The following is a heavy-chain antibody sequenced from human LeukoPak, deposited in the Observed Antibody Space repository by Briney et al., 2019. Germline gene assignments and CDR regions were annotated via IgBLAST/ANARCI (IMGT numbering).Heavy chain of an antibody. CDR1: GGTFSSYA. D-gene: IGHD6-6*01. CDR2: IIPIFGTA. CDR3: AGFSSSSPYYYYYYMDV. V-gene: IGHV1-69*13. Sequence: SVKVSCKATGGTFSSYAISWVRQPPAQGLEWMGGIIPIFGTANYAQTFQVRVTITADESTSTAYMELSILRSEDTAVYYCAGFSSSSPYYYYYYMDVWGKGTTVTVSS. J-gene: IGHJ6*03.